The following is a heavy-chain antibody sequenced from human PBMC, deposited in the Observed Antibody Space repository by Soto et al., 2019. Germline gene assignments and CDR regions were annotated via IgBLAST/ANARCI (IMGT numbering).Heavy chain of an antibody. J-gene: IGHJ4*02. D-gene: IGHD3-10*01. CDR3: AKKPLTLWFGELSFKGAFDY. V-gene: IGHV3-23*01. CDR2: ISGSGGST. Sequence: EVQLLESGGGLVQPGGSLRLSCAASGFTFSSYAMSWVRQAPGKGLEWVSAISGSGGSTYYADSVKGRFTISRDNSKNTLYLQMNSLRAEDTAVYYCAKKPLTLWFGELSFKGAFDYWGQGTLVTVSS. CDR1: GFTFSSYA.